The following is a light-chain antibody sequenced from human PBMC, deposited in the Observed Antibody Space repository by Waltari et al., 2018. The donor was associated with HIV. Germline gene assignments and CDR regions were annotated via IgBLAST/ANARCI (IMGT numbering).Light chain of an antibody. CDR2: GAS. Sequence: MTQSPSTLSAFIGDRVTITCRASQSVSNWLAWYQQKPGQAPRLLIYGASTRATGIPTRFSGSGSGTEFTLTISSLKSEDFAVYYCHQYNKWPRGTFGGGTKVEV. V-gene: IGKV3-15*01. J-gene: IGKJ4*01. CDR1: QSVSNW. CDR3: HQYNKWPRGT.